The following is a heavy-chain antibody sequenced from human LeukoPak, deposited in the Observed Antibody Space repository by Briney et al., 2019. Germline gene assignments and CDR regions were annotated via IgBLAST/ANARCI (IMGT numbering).Heavy chain of an antibody. CDR2: ISASVGTT. D-gene: IGHD6-13*01. CDR1: GFTFSSYA. J-gene: IGHJ4*02. CDR3: AKAGGRAAGTDYFDY. V-gene: IGHV3-23*01. Sequence: GGSLRLSCAASGFTFSSYAMSWVRQAPGKGLEWVSHISASVGTTNYTASVKGRFTISRDNYKNTLYLQMNSLRADDTAVYCCAKAGGRAAGTDYFDYWGQGTLVTVSS.